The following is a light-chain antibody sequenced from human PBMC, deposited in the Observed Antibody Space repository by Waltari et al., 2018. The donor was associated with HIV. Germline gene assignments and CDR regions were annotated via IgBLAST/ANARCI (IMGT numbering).Light chain of an antibody. Sequence: QSALTQPPSASGSPGQSVTISCTGTNSDIGGYNYVSWYQQHPGKAPKLVISEVTKRPSGVPDRLSGSKSGTTASLTVSGLQAEDEADYYCSSYANKNDFYVVFGGGTRLTVL. CDR1: NSDIGGYNY. CDR3: SSYANKNDFYVV. V-gene: IGLV2-8*01. J-gene: IGLJ2*01. CDR2: EVT.